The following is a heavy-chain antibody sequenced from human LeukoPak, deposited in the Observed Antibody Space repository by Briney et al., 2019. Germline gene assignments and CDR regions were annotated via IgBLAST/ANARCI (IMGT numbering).Heavy chain of an antibody. CDR2: IYYSGST. CDR3: ARVSAVTSLWYFDL. D-gene: IGHD4-17*01. CDR1: GGSISSYY. J-gene: IGHJ2*01. V-gene: IGHV4-59*01. Sequence: SETLSLTCTVSGGSISSYYWSWVRQPPGKGLEWIGYIYYSGSTNYNPSLKSRVTISVDTSKNQFSLKLSSVTAADTAVYYCARVSAVTSLWYFDLWGRGTLATVSS.